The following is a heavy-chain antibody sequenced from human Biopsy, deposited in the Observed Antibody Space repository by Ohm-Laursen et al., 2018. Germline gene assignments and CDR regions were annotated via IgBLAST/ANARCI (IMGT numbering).Heavy chain of an antibody. CDR1: GFTFSGYA. CDR3: AKGRSGGTGHGNWFDP. CDR2: VTGSGRST. J-gene: IGHJ5*02. D-gene: IGHD3-10*01. Sequence: SLRLSCAATGFTFSGYAMSWVRQGPEKGLEWVSVVTGSGRSTYYTDSVKGRFNISRDNSKNTLYLQMNSLRVEDTAVYYCAKGRSGGTGHGNWFDPWGQGTLVIVSS. V-gene: IGHV3-23*01.